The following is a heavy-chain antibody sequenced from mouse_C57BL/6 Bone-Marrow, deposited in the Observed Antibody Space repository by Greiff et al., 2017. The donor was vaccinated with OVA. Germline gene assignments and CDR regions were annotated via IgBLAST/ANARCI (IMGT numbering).Heavy chain of an antibody. J-gene: IGHJ4*01. CDR3: TRIYYEDAMDY. CDR1: GFNIKDDY. D-gene: IGHD2-4*01. CDR2: IDPENGDT. V-gene: IGHV14-4*01. Sequence: VQLKESGAELVRPGASVKLSCTASGFNIKDDYMHWVKPRPEQGLEWIGWIDPENGDTEYASKFQGKATITADTSSNTAYLQLSSLTSEDTAVYYCTRIYYEDAMDYWGQGTSVTVSS.